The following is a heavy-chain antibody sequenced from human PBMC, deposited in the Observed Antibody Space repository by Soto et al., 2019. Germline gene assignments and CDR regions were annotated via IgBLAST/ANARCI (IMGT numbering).Heavy chain of an antibody. V-gene: IGHV4-59*01. J-gene: IGHJ4*02. CDR2: IYYSGST. CDR1: GGSISIYY. D-gene: IGHD3-22*01. Sequence: PSETLSLTCTVSGGSISIYYWSWIRHPPGKGLEWIGYIYYSGSTNYNPSLKSRVTISVDTSKNQFSLKLSSVTAADTAVYYCARVTGYYDTSIDYWGQGTLVTVSS. CDR3: ARVTGYYDTSIDY.